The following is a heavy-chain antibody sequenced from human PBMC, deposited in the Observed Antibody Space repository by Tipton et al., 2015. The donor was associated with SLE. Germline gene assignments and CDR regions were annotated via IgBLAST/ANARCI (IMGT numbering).Heavy chain of an antibody. CDR2: VFYSGSS. D-gene: IGHD3-10*02. Sequence: TLSLTCTVSGVSISDHYWTWIRQPPGKGLEWLAYVFYSGSSNFNRAHYNPSLMSRVTISVDTSKNQFSLHLTSVTSADTAVYYCAATPGSMFGGWLDPWGQGTLVTVSS. CDR3: AATPGSMFGGWLDP. V-gene: IGHV4-59*11. CDR1: GVSISDHY. J-gene: IGHJ5*02.